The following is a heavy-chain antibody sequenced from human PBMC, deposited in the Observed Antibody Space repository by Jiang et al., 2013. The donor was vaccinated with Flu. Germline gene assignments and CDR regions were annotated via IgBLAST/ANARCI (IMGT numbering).Heavy chain of an antibody. CDR2: IIPMFGTA. J-gene: IGHJ4*02. CDR1: GGTFSGNA. CDR3: ARGPDISGYYYFY. Sequence: EVKKPGSSVKVSCKASGGTFSGNAISWVRQAPGQGLEWMGGIIPMFGTANYAQKFQGRVTITADKSTNTAYMELRSLRSEDTAVYYCARGPDISGYYYFYWGQGTLVTVSS. D-gene: IGHD3-22*01. V-gene: IGHV1-69*06.